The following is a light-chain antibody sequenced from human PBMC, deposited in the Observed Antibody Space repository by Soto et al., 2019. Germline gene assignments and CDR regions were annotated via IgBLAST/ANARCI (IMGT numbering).Light chain of an antibody. J-gene: IGKJ5*01. V-gene: IGKV3-15*01. CDR3: QQYYNWPRT. Sequence: EIVLTQSPATLSVCPSQTPALSXRAGQNIHTNLAWYQQKPGQAPRLLFYGASTGATGLPARFSGSGSGTEFTLTINSLQAEDCAVYYCQQYYNWPRTFGQGTRLEI. CDR2: GAS. CDR1: QNIHTN.